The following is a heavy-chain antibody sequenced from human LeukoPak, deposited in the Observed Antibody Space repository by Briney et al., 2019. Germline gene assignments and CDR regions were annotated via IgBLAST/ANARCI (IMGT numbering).Heavy chain of an antibody. D-gene: IGHD6-13*01. CDR2: INHSGSI. CDR3: AREEKQQLAQGYYFDY. Sequence: SETLSLTCAVYGGSFSGYYWSWIRQPPGKGLEWIGEINHSGSINYNPSLKSRVTISVDTSKNQFSLKLSSVTAADTAVYYCAREEKQQLAQGYYFDYWGQGTLVTVSS. V-gene: IGHV4-34*01. CDR1: GGSFSGYY. J-gene: IGHJ4*02.